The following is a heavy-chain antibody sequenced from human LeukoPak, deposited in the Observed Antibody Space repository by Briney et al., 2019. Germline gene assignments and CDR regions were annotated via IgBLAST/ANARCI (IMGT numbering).Heavy chain of an antibody. CDR1: GGSISLYY. D-gene: IGHD3-10*01. V-gene: IGHV4-4*07. J-gene: IGHJ6*03. Sequence: SSETLSLTCTVSGGSISLYYWNWIRQPAGKGLEWIGRIFTSGITNYNPSLKSRVTMSVDTSKSQFSLALSSVTAADTAVYYCAREISGSYYNPLGYMDVRGKGTTVTVAS. CDR2: IFTSGIT. CDR3: AREISGSYYNPLGYMDV.